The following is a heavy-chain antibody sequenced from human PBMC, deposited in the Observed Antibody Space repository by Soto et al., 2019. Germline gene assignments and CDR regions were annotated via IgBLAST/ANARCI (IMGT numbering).Heavy chain of an antibody. CDR3: AREYYYDSSGYYQHKSHYGY. D-gene: IGHD3-22*01. CDR1: GFTFSSYS. Sequence: GGSLRLSCAASGFTFSSYSMNWVRQAPGKGLEWVSSISSSSSYIYYADSVKGRFTLSRDNAKNSLYLQMNSLRAEDTAVYYCAREYYYDSSGYYQHKSHYGYWGQGTLVTVSS. V-gene: IGHV3-21*01. CDR2: ISSSSSYI. J-gene: IGHJ4*02.